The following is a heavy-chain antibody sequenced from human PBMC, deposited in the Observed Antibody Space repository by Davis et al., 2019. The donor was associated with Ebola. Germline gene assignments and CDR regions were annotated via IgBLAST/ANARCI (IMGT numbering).Heavy chain of an antibody. CDR2: IYSGGRT. D-gene: IGHD2-2*01. V-gene: IGHV3-66*01. CDR3: AREGKYRDESRTFDY. Sequence: GESLKISCAASGFTVSSNYMSWVRQAPGKGLEWASVIYSGGRTYYADSVKGRFTISRDNSKNTLYLQMNSLRADDTAVYYCAREGKYRDESRTFDYWGQGALVTVSS. CDR1: GFTVSSNY. J-gene: IGHJ4*02.